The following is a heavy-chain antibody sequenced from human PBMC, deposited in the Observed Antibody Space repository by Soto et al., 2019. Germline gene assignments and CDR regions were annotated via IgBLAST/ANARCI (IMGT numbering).Heavy chain of an antibody. CDR3: ARVDCSCNNCLPYSYYRMDV. D-gene: IGHD2-2*01. V-gene: IGHV3-33*01. CDR2: IWYDGSIK. J-gene: IGHJ6*02. Sequence: GGSLRLSCAASGFIFSGYGMHWVRQAPGKGPEWVGIIWYDGSIKYYADSVKGRFTISRDNSRNTLFLQINSLRTEDPAVYYFARVDCSCNNCLPYSYYRMDVWGQGTTVTVSS. CDR1: GFIFSGYG.